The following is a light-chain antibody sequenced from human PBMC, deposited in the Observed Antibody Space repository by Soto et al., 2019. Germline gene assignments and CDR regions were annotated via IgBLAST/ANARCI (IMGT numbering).Light chain of an antibody. CDR2: GAS. Sequence: EIVLTQSPGTLSLSPGERATLSCRASQSVSSSYLAWYQQKPGQAPRLLIYGASSRATGIPDRFSGSGSGTDFTLTISRLEPEDFAVYYCQQYPTFGPGPKVDIK. CDR1: QSVSSSY. CDR3: QQYPT. J-gene: IGKJ3*01. V-gene: IGKV3-20*01.